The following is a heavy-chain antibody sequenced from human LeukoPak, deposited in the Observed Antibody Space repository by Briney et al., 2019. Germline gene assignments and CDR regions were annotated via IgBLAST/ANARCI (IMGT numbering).Heavy chain of an antibody. Sequence: KASETLSLTCAVYGGSFSGYYWSWIRQPPGKGLEWIGEINHSGSTNYNPSLKSRVTMSVDTSKNQFSLKLSSVTAADTAVYYCARDAYYYGSGSPYFDYWGQGTLVTVSS. J-gene: IGHJ4*02. CDR3: ARDAYYYGSGSPYFDY. CDR1: GGSFSGYY. V-gene: IGHV4-34*01. D-gene: IGHD3-10*01. CDR2: INHSGST.